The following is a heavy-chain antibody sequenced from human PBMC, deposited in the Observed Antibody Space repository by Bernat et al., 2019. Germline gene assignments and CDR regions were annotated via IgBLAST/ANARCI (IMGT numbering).Heavy chain of an antibody. CDR1: GGSFSGYY. Sequence: VQLQQWGAGLLKPSETLSLTCAVYGGSFSGYYWSWIRQPPGKGLEWIGEINHSGSTNYNPSLKSRVTISVDTSKNQFSLKLSSVTAADTAVYYCARGGGSLTTVTPMDYWGQGTLVTVAS. V-gene: IGHV4-34*01. J-gene: IGHJ4*02. CDR3: ARGGGSLTTVTPMDY. CDR2: INHSGST. D-gene: IGHD4-17*01.